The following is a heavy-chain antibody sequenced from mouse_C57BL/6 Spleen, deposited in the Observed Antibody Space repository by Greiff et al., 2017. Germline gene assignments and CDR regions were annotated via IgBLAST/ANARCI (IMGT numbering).Heavy chain of an antibody. CDR3: ARNYGSSYWYFDV. Sequence: EVHLVESGGGLVKPGGSLKLSCAASGFTFSDYGMHWVRQAPEKGLEWVAYISSGSSTIYYADTVKGRFTISRDNAKNTLFLQMTSLRSEDTAMXYCARNYGSSYWYFDVWGTGTTVTVSS. D-gene: IGHD1-1*01. V-gene: IGHV5-17*01. CDR2: ISSGSSTI. CDR1: GFTFSDYG. J-gene: IGHJ1*03.